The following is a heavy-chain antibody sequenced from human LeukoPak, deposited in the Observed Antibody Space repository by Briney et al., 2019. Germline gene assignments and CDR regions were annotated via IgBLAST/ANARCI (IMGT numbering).Heavy chain of an antibody. J-gene: IGHJ4*02. CDR3: ATLTAYCSSISCHDY. Sequence: PGGSLSLSCAASGFTFSTYWMHWVRQAPGEGLVWVSRINSDGSTTNYADSVKGRFTISRDNSKNTLYLQMNSLRAEDTAVYYCATLTAYCSSISCHDYWGQGTLVTVSS. CDR2: INSDGSTT. V-gene: IGHV3-74*01. D-gene: IGHD2-2*01. CDR1: GFTFSTYW.